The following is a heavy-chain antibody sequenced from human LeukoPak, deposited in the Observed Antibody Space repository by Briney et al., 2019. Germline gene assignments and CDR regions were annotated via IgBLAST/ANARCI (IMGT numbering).Heavy chain of an antibody. CDR2: INHSGST. CDR3: ARVGSSWYTLWFDP. V-gene: IGHV4-34*01. Sequence: PSETLSLTCAVYGGSFSGYYRSWIRQPPGKGLEWIGEINHSGSTNYNPSLKSRVTISVDTSKNQFSLKLSSVTAADTAVYYCARVGSSWYTLWFDPWGQGTLVTVSS. CDR1: GGSFSGYY. D-gene: IGHD6-13*01. J-gene: IGHJ5*02.